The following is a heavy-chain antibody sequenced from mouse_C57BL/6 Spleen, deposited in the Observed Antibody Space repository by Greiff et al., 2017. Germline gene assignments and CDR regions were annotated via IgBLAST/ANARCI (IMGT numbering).Heavy chain of an antibody. Sequence: EVKLVESAGGLVQPGSSMKLSCTASGFTFSDYYMAWVRQVPEKGLEWVANINYDGSSTYYLDSLKSRFIISRDNAKNILYLQMSSLKSEDTATYYCALGPYFDYWGQGTTLTVSS. D-gene: IGHD4-1*01. V-gene: IGHV5-16*01. CDR3: ALGPYFDY. CDR1: GFTFSDYY. J-gene: IGHJ2*01. CDR2: INYDGSST.